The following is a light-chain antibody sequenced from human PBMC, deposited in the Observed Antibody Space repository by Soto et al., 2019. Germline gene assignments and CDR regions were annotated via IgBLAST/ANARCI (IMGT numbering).Light chain of an antibody. Sequence: EIVLTQSPATLSLSPGERAPLSCRTSQSVSSYLAWYQQQPGQAPRLLIYDASNRATGIPARFSGSGSGTDFTLTISSLQSEDFAVYYCQQRYNWPPLTFGQGTRLEIK. CDR3: QQRYNWPPLT. CDR1: QSVSSY. V-gene: IGKV3-11*01. J-gene: IGKJ5*01. CDR2: DAS.